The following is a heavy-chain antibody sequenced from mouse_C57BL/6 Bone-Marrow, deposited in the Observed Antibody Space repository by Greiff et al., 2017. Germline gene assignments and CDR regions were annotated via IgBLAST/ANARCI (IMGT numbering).Heavy chain of an antibody. J-gene: IGHJ2*01. Sequence: QVQLQQSGAELARPGASVKMSCKASGYTFTSYTMHWVKQRPGQGLEWIGYINPSSGYTKYNQKFKDKATLTADKSSSTAYMQLISLTSEDSAVYYCEQRGYFDYWGQGTTLTVSS. CDR3: EQRGYFDY. CDR1: GYTFTSYT. CDR2: INPSSGYT. V-gene: IGHV1-4*01.